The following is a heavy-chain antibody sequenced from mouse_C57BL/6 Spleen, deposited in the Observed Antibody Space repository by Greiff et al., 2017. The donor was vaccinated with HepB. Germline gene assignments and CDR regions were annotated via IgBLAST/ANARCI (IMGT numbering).Heavy chain of an antibody. J-gene: IGHJ2*01. CDR3: ARSGAYYSKYYFDY. V-gene: IGHV1-50*01. D-gene: IGHD2-5*01. CDR2: IDPSDSYT. CDR1: GYTFTSYW. Sequence: QVQLQQSGAELVKPGASVKLSCKASGYTFTSYWMQWVKQRPGQGLEWIGEIDPSDSYTNYNQKFKGKATLTVDTSSSTAYMQLSSLTSEDSAVYYCARSGAYYSKYYFDYWGQGTTLTVSS.